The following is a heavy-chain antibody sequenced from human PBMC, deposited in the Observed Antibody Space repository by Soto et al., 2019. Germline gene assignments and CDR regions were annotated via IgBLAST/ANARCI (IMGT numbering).Heavy chain of an antibody. CDR3: AKARCSSTTCYVPDY. V-gene: IGHV3-23*01. CDR2: ISGSGGSP. J-gene: IGHJ4*02. D-gene: IGHD2-2*01. CDR1: GFTFSIYT. Sequence: GGSLGLSCAASGFTFSIYTMSWFRQAPGKGLEWVSVISGSGGSPYYADSVQGRFTISRDNPKNTLYLQMNSLRAEDTAIYYCAKARCSSTTCYVPDYWGQGTLVTVSS.